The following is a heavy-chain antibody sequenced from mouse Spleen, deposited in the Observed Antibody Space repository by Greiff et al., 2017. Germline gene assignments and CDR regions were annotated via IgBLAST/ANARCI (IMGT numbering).Heavy chain of an antibody. Sequence: EVQLQQSGPVLVKPGASVKMSCKASGYTFTDYYMNWVKQSHGKSLEWIGVINPYNGGTSYNQKFKGKATLTVDKSSSTAYMELNSLTSEDSAVYYCAKFYALYAMDYWGQGTSVTVSS. V-gene: IGHV1-19*01. CDR3: AKFYALYAMDY. CDR1: GYTFTDYY. CDR2: INPYNGGT. D-gene: IGHD2-3*01. J-gene: IGHJ4*01.